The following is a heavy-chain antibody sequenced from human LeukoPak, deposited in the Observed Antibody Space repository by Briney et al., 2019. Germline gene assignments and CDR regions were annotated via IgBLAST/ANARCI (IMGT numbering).Heavy chain of an antibody. CDR1: GGSISSYY. Sequence: PSETLSLTCTVSGGSISSYYWSWIRQPPGKGLEWIGYIYYSGSTNYNPSLKSRVTISVDTSKNQFSLKLSSVTAADTAVYYCARACYDYVWGSYSSVYWFDPWGQGTLVTVSS. D-gene: IGHD3-16*01. CDR2: IYYSGST. CDR3: ARACYDYVWGSYSSVYWFDP. V-gene: IGHV4-59*08. J-gene: IGHJ5*02.